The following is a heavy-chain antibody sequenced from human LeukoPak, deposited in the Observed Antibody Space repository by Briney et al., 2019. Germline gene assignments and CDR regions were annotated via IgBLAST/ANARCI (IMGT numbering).Heavy chain of an antibody. CDR3: ASWRGGYYYYYGMDV. CDR1: AFTFSSYA. V-gene: IGHV3-30-3*01. CDR2: ISYDGSNK. D-gene: IGHD3-10*01. J-gene: IGHJ6*02. Sequence: GGSLRLSCAASAFTFSSYAMHWVRQAPGKGLEWVAVISYDGSNKYYADSVKGRFTISRDNSKNTLYLQMNSLRAEDTAVYYCASWRGGYYYYYGMDVWGQGTTVTVSS.